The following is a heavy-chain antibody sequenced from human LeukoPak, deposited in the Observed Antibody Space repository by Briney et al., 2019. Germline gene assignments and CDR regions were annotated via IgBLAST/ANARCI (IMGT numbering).Heavy chain of an antibody. D-gene: IGHD5-24*01. CDR2: INHSGST. J-gene: IGHJ4*02. CDR1: GGSFSGYY. CDR3: ARGRWLQGYFDY. Sequence: KPSETLSLTCAVYGGSFSGYYWSWIRQPPGKGLEWIGEINHSGSTNYNPSLKSRVTISVDTSKNQFSLKLSSVTAADTAVYYCARGRWLQGYFDYWGQGTLVTVSS. V-gene: IGHV4-34*01.